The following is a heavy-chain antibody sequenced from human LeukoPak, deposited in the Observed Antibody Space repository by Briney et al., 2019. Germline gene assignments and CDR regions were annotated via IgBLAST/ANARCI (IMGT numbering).Heavy chain of an antibody. J-gene: IGHJ3*02. CDR2: ISGSRSGL. Sequence: GGSLRLSCAVSGFTFSDHYMSWIRQAPGKGLEWVLYISGSRSGLYTADSVRGRFTIYRDNAKTSLYLQMKSLRAQATAVYNCARGLRGATNAFDIWGQGTMVTVSS. V-gene: IGHV3-11*01. D-gene: IGHD1-26*01. CDR3: ARGLRGATNAFDI. CDR1: GFTFSDHY.